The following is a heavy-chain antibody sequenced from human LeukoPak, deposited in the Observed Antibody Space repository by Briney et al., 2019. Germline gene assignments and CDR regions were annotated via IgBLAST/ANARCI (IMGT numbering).Heavy chain of an antibody. J-gene: IGHJ4*02. D-gene: IGHD2-2*01. Sequence: AASVTVSCKASGYTFTSYGISWVRHAPGQGLEWMGWISAYNGNTNYAQKLQGRVTMTTDTSTSTAYMELRSLRSEDTAVYYCARVGLGYCSSTSCPGVDYWGQGTLVTVSS. CDR1: GYTFTSYG. V-gene: IGHV1-18*01. CDR3: ARVGLGYCSSTSCPGVDY. CDR2: ISAYNGNT.